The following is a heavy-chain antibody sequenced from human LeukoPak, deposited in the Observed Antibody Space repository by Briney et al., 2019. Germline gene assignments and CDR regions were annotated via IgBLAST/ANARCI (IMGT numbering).Heavy chain of an antibody. D-gene: IGHD3-22*01. CDR2: IIPIFGTA. CDR1: GATVSSYA. V-gene: IGHV1-69*05. CDR3: AVDSSGYYYGY. Sequence: SVTLSFTASGATVSSYAISWVRQAPRQGLEWMGRIIPIFGTANYAQKFQGRVTITTDESTSTAYMELSSLRSEDTAVYYCAVDSSGYYYGYWGEGTLVTVSS. J-gene: IGHJ4*02.